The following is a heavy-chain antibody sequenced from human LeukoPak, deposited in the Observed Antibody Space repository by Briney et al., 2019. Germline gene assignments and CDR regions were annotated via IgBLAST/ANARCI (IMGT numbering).Heavy chain of an antibody. J-gene: IGHJ4*02. Sequence: ASVKVSCKVSGYTLTELSMHWVRQAPGKGLEWMGGFDPEDGETIYAQKFQGRVTMTEDTSTDTAYMELSSLRSEDTAVYYCPTNYMDYYDSSGYYWVYWGQGTLVTVSS. V-gene: IGHV1-24*01. CDR3: PTNYMDYYDSSGYYWVY. D-gene: IGHD3-22*01. CDR1: GYTLTELS. CDR2: FDPEDGET.